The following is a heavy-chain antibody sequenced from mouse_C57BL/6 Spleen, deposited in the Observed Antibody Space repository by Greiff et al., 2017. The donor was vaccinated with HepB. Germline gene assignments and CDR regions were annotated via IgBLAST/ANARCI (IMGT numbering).Heavy chain of an antibody. D-gene: IGHD2-3*01. V-gene: IGHV1-80*01. Sequence: QVQLQQSGAELVKPGASVKISCKASGYAFSSYWMNWVKQRPGKGLEWIGQIYPGDGDTNYNGKFKGKATLTADKSSSTAYMQLSSLTSEDSAVYFCASERDGYYGGFAYWGQGTLVTVSA. CDR1: GYAFSSYW. CDR2: IYPGDGDT. CDR3: ASERDGYYGGFAY. J-gene: IGHJ3*01.